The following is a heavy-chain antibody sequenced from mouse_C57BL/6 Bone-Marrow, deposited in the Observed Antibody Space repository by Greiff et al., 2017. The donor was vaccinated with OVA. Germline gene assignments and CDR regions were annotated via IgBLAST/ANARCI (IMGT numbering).Heavy chain of an antibody. J-gene: IGHJ2*01. CDR2: IYPRSGNT. D-gene: IGHD4-1*01. Sequence: QVQLQQSGAELARPGASVKLSCKASGYTFTSYGISWVKQGTGQGLEWIGEIYPRSGNTYYNEKFKGKATLTADKSSSTAYMELRSLTSEDSAVYFCARDGTGLYYFDYWGQGTTLTVSS. CDR1: GYTFTSYG. V-gene: IGHV1-81*01. CDR3: ARDGTGLYYFDY.